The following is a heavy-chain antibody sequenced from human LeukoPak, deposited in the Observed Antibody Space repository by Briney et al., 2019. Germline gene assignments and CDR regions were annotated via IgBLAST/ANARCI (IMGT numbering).Heavy chain of an antibody. J-gene: IGHJ4*02. V-gene: IGHV3-23*01. Sequence: GGSLRLSCAASGFIFSSYAMSWVRQAPGKGLEWVSGISGSGTSAYYADSVKGRFTISRDNSKNTLYLQMNSLRAEDTALYYCARELRIAVAGTKDYWGQGTLVTVSS. CDR2: ISGSGTSA. CDR3: ARELRIAVAGTKDY. D-gene: IGHD6-19*01. CDR1: GFIFSSYA.